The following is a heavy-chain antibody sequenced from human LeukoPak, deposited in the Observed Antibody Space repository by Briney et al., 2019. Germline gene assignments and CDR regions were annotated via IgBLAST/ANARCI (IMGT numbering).Heavy chain of an antibody. V-gene: IGHV1-24*01. CDR3: ASALILRFLDHYMDV. CDR1: GYTLTELS. Sequence: ASVKVSCKVSGYTLTELSMHWVRQAPGKGLEWMGGFDPEDGETIYAQKFQGRVTITADESTSTAYMELSSLRSEDTAVYYCASALILRFLDHYMDVWGKGTTVTVSS. D-gene: IGHD3-3*01. J-gene: IGHJ6*03. CDR2: FDPEDGET.